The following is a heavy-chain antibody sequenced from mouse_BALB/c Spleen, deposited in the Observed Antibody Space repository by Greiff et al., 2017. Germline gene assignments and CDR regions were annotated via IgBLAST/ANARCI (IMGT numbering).Heavy chain of an antibody. Sequence: VQLKESGAELVKPGASVKLSCTASGFNIKDTYMHWVKQRPEQGLEWIGRIDPANGNTKYDPKFQGKATITADTSSNTAYLQLSSLTSEDTAVYYCARSEAYWGQGTLVTVSA. CDR3: ARSEAY. CDR1: GFNIKDTY. CDR2: IDPANGNT. V-gene: IGHV14-3*02. J-gene: IGHJ3*01.